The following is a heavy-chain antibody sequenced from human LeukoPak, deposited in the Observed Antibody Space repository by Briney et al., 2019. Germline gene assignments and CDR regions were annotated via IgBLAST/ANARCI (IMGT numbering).Heavy chain of an antibody. CDR2: MYTSGST. D-gene: IGHD2-2*02. CDR3: TRSRERYCTSGSCYIDLQAR. J-gene: IGHJ4*02. CDR1: GGSINSGYYY. V-gene: IGHV4-61*02. Sequence: SETLSLTCTVSGGSINSGYYYWSWIRQPAGKGLEWIGRMYTSGSTEYNPSLNSRVTISVDTSKNQFSLKLSSVTAADTDVDYCTRSRERYCTSGSCYIDLQARWGQGTQVTVSS.